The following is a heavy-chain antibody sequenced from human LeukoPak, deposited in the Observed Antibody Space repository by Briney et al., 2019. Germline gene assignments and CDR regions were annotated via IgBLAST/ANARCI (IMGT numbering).Heavy chain of an antibody. CDR2: ITSNGGTT. CDR1: GFTFSSCS. V-gene: IGHV3-64*01. Sequence: HPGGSLRLSCAASGFTFSSCSMVWVRQAPGKGLEYVSGITSNGGTTYYGNSVKGRFTISRDNSKDTLYLQMGSLRTEDMAVYYCARGIRWASDYWGQGTPVTVAS. J-gene: IGHJ4*02. CDR3: ARGIRWASDY. D-gene: IGHD4-23*01.